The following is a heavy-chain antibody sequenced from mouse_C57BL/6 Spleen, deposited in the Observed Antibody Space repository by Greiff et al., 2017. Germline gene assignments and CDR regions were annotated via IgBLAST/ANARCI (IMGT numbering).Heavy chain of an antibody. D-gene: IGHD2-4*01. CDR2: IYPGDGDT. V-gene: IGHV1-80*01. J-gene: IGHJ4*01. Sequence: QVQLKQSGAELVKPGASVKISCKASGYAFSSYWMNWVKQRPGKGLEWIGQIYPGDGDTNYNGKFKGKATLTADKSSSTAYMQLSSLTSEDSAVYFCAREGLRRDAMDYWGQGTSVTVSS. CDR3: AREGLRRDAMDY. CDR1: GYAFSSYW.